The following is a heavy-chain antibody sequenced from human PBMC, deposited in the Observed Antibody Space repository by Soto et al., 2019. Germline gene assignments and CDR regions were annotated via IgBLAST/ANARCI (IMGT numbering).Heavy chain of an antibody. J-gene: IGHJ5*02. V-gene: IGHV3-74*01. D-gene: IGHD2-21*02. CDR2: ITSDGKSK. CDR1: GFNFSNHW. CDR3: ARESGDWPLNWFDP. Sequence: QPGGSLRLSCAASGFNFSNHWMHWVRQRPAEGLVWVSRITSDGKSKAYAESVKGRFAISRVNAKNTLYLQMNGLTAEDTAVYYCARESGDWPLNWFDPWGQGTLVTVSS.